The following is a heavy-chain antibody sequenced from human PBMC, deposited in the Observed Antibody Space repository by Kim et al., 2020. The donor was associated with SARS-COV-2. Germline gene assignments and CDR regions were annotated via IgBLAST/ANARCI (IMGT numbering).Heavy chain of an antibody. CDR3: AIIAVAGTGYFDY. Sequence: GGSLRLSCAASGFTFDDYAMHWVRQAPGKGLEWVSGISWNSGSIGYADSVKGRFTISRDNAKNSLYLQMNSLRAEDTALYYCAIIAVAGTGYFDYWGQGTLVTVSS. V-gene: IGHV3-9*01. CDR2: ISWNSGSI. D-gene: IGHD6-19*01. J-gene: IGHJ4*02. CDR1: GFTFDDYA.